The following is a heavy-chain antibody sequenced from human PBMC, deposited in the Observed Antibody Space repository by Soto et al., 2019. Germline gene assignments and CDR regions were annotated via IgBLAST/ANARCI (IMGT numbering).Heavy chain of an antibody. D-gene: IGHD6-19*01. CDR1: GFTFDDYT. CDR2: ISWDGGST. V-gene: IGHV3-43*01. Sequence: DVQLVESGGVVVQPGGSLRLSCAASGFTFDDYTMHWVRQAPGKGLEWVSLISWDGGSTYYADSVKGRFTISRDNSKNSLYLQMNSLRTEDTALYYCAKDSQRAVAGTNLDYWGQGTLVTVSS. J-gene: IGHJ4*02. CDR3: AKDSQRAVAGTNLDY.